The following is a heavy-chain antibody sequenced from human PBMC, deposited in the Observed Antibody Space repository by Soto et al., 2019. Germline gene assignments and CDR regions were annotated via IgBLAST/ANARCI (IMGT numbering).Heavy chain of an antibody. J-gene: IGHJ5*02. CDR1: GDSISTYY. CDR3: ARRASAYYYDSSCYSP. V-gene: IGHV4-59*01. CDR2: IYYSGST. Sequence: SETLSLTCTVSGDSISTYYWSWIRQPPGKGLEWIGYIYYSGSTNYNPSLKSRVTISVDTSKNQFSLKLSSVTAADTAVYYCARRASAYYYDSSCYSPWGQGTLVTVSS. D-gene: IGHD3-22*01.